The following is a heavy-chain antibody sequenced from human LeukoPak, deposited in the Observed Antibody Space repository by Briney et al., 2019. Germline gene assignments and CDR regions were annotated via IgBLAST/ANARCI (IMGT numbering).Heavy chain of an antibody. D-gene: IGHD2-15*01. Sequence: SVKVSCKASGFTFTNSAMQWVRQARGQRLEWIGWIVVGSGNTNYAQKFQERVTITRDMSTSTAYMELSSLRSEDTAMYYCAALSYCSGGSCRGYWGQGTLVTVSS. CDR3: AALSYCSGGSCRGY. CDR1: GFTFTNSA. CDR2: IVVGSGNT. V-gene: IGHV1-58*02. J-gene: IGHJ4*02.